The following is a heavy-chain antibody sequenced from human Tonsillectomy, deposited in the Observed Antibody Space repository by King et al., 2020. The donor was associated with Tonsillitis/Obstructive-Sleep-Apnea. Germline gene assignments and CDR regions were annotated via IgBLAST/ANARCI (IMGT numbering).Heavy chain of an antibody. CDR2: INEAGTST. Sequence: EPQLVQSGGIVVQPGGSLRLSCAASGFTFADSAMHWVRQAPGKGLEWVSLINEAGTSTFYADSVRGRFTISRDNSKNSLYLQMNSLGTEDTASYYCAKSILSGLGYHFDYWGQGTLVTVSS. CDR1: GFTFADSA. J-gene: IGHJ4*02. V-gene: IGHV3-43*02. CDR3: AKSILSGLGYHFDY. D-gene: IGHD5-12*01.